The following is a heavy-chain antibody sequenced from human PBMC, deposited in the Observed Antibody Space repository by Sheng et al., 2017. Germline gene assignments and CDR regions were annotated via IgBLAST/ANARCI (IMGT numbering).Heavy chain of an antibody. CDR3: ARDSGGDEGFGFDY. J-gene: IGHJ4*02. Sequence: QLQLQESGPGLVKPSETLSLTCTVSGDFINSNNYYWGWIRQSPGKGLEWIGTLSFSGITYYNPSLQSRVTFLLDTTRNQFSLDLRSVTVEDTAFYYCARDSGGDEGFGFDYWGQGILVTVSA. CDR1: GDFINSNNYY. CDR2: LSFSGIT. D-gene: IGHD2-21*02. V-gene: IGHV4-39*07.